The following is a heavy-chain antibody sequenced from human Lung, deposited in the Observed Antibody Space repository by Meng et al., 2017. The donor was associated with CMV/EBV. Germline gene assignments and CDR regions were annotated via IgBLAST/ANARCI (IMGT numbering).Heavy chain of an antibody. V-gene: IGHV4-39*07. CDR1: GGSISSSSYY. J-gene: IGHJ6*02. Sequence: SETLSLTCTVSGGSISSSSYYWGWIRQPPGKGLEWIGSIYYSGSTYYNPSLKSRVTISVDTSKNQFSLKLSSVTAADTAVYYCARGKARSSGVNKYYYYYGMDVWGQGTTVTVSS. D-gene: IGHD6-6*01. CDR3: ARGKARSSGVNKYYYYYGMDV. CDR2: IYYSGST.